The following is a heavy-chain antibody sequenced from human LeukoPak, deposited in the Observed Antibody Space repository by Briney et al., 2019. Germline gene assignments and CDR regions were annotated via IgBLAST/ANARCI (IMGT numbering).Heavy chain of an antibody. V-gene: IGHV5-10-1*01. Sequence: GESLRISCKGSGYSXXXXXXSWVRQMXGXXXXXXGKIDPSDSYTNYSPSFQGHVTISADKSISTAYLQWSSLKASDTAMYYCARQGCSSTSCYDYWGQGTLVTVSS. CDR1: GYSXXXXX. D-gene: IGHD2-2*01. J-gene: IGHJ4*02. CDR2: IDPSDSYT. CDR3: ARQGCSSTSCYDY.